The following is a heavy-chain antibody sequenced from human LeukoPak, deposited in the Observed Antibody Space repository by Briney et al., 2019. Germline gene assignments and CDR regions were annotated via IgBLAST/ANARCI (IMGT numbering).Heavy chain of an antibody. Sequence: GGSLRLSCAASGFTFSSYAMSWVRQAPGKGLEWVSAISGSGGSTYYADSVKGRFTISRDNSKNTLYLQMNSLRAEDTAVYYCAKDLPRDGYNLYYFDYWGQGTLVTVSS. CDR2: ISGSGGST. D-gene: IGHD5-24*01. CDR1: GFTFSSYA. CDR3: AKDLPRDGYNLYYFDY. V-gene: IGHV3-23*01. J-gene: IGHJ4*02.